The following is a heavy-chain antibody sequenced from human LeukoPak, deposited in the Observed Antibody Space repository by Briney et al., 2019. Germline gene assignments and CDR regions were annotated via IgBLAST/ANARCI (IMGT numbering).Heavy chain of an antibody. CDR1: GYTFTGYY. J-gene: IGHJ4*02. CDR3: ARGRAAAGQKLFDN. Sequence: ASVKVSCEASGYTFTGYYMHWVRQAPGQGLEWMGWLNPNSGDTNYAQKFQGRVSMTRDTSISTAYMDLTDLRSDDTAVYYCARGRAAAGQKLFDNWGQGTLVTVSS. V-gene: IGHV1-2*02. D-gene: IGHD6-13*01. CDR2: LNPNSGDT.